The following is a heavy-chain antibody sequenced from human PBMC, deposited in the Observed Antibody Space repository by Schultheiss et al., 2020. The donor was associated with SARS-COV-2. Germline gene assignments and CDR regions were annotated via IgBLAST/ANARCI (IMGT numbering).Heavy chain of an antibody. V-gene: IGHV4-34*01. CDR1: GGSFSGYY. CDR3: ARGERGPSSYYYYYMDV. J-gene: IGHJ6*03. CDR2: INHSGST. D-gene: IGHD1-1*01. Sequence: SETLSLTCAVYGGSFSGYYWSWIRQTPGKGLEWIGEINHSGSTNYNPSLKSRVTISVDTSKNQFSLKLSSVTAADTAVYYCARGERGPSSYYYYYMDVWGKGTTVTVSS.